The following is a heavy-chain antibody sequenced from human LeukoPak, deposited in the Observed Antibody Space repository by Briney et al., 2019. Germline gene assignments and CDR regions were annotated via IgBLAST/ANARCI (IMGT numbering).Heavy chain of an antibody. CDR1: GFTFSSYA. J-gene: IGHJ6*03. Sequence: PGGSLRLSCAASGFTFSSYAMSWVRQAPGKGLEWVSAISGSGGSTYYADSVKGRFTISRDNAKNSLYLQMNSLRAEDTAVYYCARDDGEYSSYYYYYYYMDVWGKGTTVTVSS. V-gene: IGHV3-23*01. CDR3: ARDDGEYSSYYYYYYYMDV. D-gene: IGHD6-6*01. CDR2: ISGSGGST.